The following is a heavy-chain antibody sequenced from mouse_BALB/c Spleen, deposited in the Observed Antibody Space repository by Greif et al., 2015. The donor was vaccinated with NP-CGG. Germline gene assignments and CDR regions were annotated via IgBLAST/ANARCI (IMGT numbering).Heavy chain of an antibody. V-gene: IGHV1-7*01. Sequence: VQLQQSGAELAKPGASVKMSCKASGYTFTSYWMHWVKQRPGQGLEWIGYINPSTGYTEYNQKFKDKATLTADKSSSTAYMQLSSLTSEDSAVYYWARWAFITTWDNWGQGTTLTGSS. CDR3: ARWAFITTWDN. CDR1: GYTFTSYW. D-gene: IGHD1-2*01. J-gene: IGHJ2*01. CDR2: INPSTGYT.